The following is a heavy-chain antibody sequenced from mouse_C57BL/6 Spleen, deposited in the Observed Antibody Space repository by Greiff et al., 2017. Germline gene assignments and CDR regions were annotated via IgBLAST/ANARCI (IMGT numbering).Heavy chain of an antibody. CDR1: GYTFPDYY. D-gene: IGHD2-1*01. J-gene: IGHJ3*01. CDR3: ARDGNYSAWFAY. CDR2: INPYNGGT. V-gene: IGHV1-19*01. Sequence: EVQLQQSGPVLVKPGASVKMSCKASGYTFPDYYMNWVKQSHGKSLEWIGVINPYNGGTSYNQKFKGKATLTVDKSSSTAYMELNSLTSEDSAVYYCARDGNYSAWFAYWGQGTLVTVSA.